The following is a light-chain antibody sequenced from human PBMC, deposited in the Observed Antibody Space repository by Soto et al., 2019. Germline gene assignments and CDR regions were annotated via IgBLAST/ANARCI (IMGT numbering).Light chain of an antibody. V-gene: IGLV1-47*02. CDR1: NSNIGSNF. CDR3: ATWDDSLSGWV. J-gene: IGLJ3*02. Sequence: QSVLTQPPSASGTPGQRVTISWSGTNSNIGSNFVYWYQHLPGTTPKLLVFSYNQRPAGVPDRFSGSKSGSSASLAISGLRSEDEAEYYCATWDDSLSGWVFGGGTKLTVL. CDR2: SYN.